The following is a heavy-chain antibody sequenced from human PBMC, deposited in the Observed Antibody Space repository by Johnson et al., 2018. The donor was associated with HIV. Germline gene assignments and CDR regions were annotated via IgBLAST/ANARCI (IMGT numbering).Heavy chain of an antibody. J-gene: IGHJ3*02. CDR1: GFIVSNNY. Sequence: EVQLVESGGGLIQPGGSLRLSCAASGFIVSNNYMSWVRQTPGQGLEWVSVIYSGGSTYYVDSVKGRFTISRDNAKNSLYLQMNSLRAEDTAVYYCATRDPTHRPGVFDIWGQGTMVTVSS. D-gene: IGHD1-14*01. CDR2: IYSGGST. V-gene: IGHV3-53*01. CDR3: ATRDPTHRPGVFDI.